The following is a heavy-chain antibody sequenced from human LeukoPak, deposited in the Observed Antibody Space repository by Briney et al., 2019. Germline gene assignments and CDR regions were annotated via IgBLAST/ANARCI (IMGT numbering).Heavy chain of an antibody. J-gene: IGHJ4*02. CDR3: AGGNPDRIAIDY. D-gene: IGHD6-13*01. CDR1: GGTFGSYA. Sequence: ASVKVSCKASGGTFGSYAISWVRQAPGQGLEWMGRIIPILGIANYAQKFQGRVTITADKSTSTAYMELSSLRSEDTAVYYCAGGNPDRIAIDYWGQGTLVTVSS. CDR2: IIPILGIA. V-gene: IGHV1-69*04.